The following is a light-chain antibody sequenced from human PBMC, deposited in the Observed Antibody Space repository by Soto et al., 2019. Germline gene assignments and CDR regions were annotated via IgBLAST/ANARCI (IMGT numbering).Light chain of an antibody. J-gene: IGKJ1*01. CDR1: QTISSW. V-gene: IGKV1-5*03. CDR2: KAS. CDR3: QQYHSYWT. Sequence: IQMTQSPSTLSGSVGDRVTITCRASQTISSWLAWYQQKPGKAPKLLIYKASTLKSGVPSRFSGSGSGTEFTLTISSLQTDDFSTYYCQQYHSYWTFGQGTKVDIK.